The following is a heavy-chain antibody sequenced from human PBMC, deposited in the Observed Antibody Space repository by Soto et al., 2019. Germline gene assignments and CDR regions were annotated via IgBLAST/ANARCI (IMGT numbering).Heavy chain of an antibody. D-gene: IGHD6-13*01. J-gene: IGHJ6*02. V-gene: IGHV1-2*02. CDR3: GRAGRSWTNYSYYCMDV. Sequence: QVQLVQSGAEVKKPRATVKVSCKASGYTLHGYYMHWVRQAPGQGLEWMGWINPNSGGTNYAQTFQGRVTMTSDASISTAHMELRRLRSDDTDVYSRGRAGRSWTNYSYYCMDVWGQGTTVTVS. CDR1: GYTLHGYY. CDR2: INPNSGGT.